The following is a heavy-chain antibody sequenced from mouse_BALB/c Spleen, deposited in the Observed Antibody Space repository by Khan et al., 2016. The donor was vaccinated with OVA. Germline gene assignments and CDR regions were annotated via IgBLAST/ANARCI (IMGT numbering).Heavy chain of an antibody. CDR3: TRSEYGSFAY. CDR2: INPSNGGT. J-gene: IGHJ3*01. Sequence: LQQSGAELVKPGASVRLSCKASGYTFTSYYLYWVKQRPGQGLEWIGDINPSNGGTNFNEKFNSKATLTADKSSITAYMQLSVLTSVDYSGYDCTRSEYGSFAYWGQGTLLTVSA. CDR1: GYTFTSYY. D-gene: IGHD2-10*02. V-gene: IGHV1S81*02.